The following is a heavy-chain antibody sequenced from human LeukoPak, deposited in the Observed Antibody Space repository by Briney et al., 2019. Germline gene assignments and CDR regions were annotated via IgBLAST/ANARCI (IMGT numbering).Heavy chain of an antibody. CDR3: ARPQDDFWSGYPSDAFDI. V-gene: IGHV1-2*02. CDR1: GYTFTGYY. J-gene: IGHJ3*02. Sequence: ASVKVSCKASGYTFTGYYMHWVRQAPGQGLEWMGWINPNSGGTNYAQKFQGRVTMTRDTSISTAYMELSRLRSDDTVVYYCARPQDDFWSGYPSDAFDIWGQGTMVTVSS. D-gene: IGHD3-3*01. CDR2: INPNSGGT.